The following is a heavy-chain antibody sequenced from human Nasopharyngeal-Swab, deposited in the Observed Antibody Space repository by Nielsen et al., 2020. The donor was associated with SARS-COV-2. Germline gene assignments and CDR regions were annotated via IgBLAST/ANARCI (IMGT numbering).Heavy chain of an antibody. CDR2: ISTTNGSM. J-gene: IGHJ4*02. CDR3: ARGSVYHTLLY. Sequence: GGSLRLSCAASGFSLSTYNMNWVRQAPGKGLEWVSSISTTNGSMDYADSVRGRFTISRDNAKNSLFLQMNNLRAEDTAVYYCARGSVYHTLLYWGQGTLVTVS. V-gene: IGHV3-21*01. CDR1: GFSLSTYN. D-gene: IGHD3-3*01.